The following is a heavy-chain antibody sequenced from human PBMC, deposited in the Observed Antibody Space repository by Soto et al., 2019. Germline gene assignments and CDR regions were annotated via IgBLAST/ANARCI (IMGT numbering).Heavy chain of an antibody. CDR2: INPSGGST. Sequence: ASLKVSCKASGYTFTSYYMHWVRQAPGQGLEWMGIINPSGGSTSYAQKFQGRVTMTRDTSTSTVYIELSSLRSDDTAVYYCARDSRYCSSTSRYPSYNMDVWGKGTTVTVSS. J-gene: IGHJ6*03. CDR3: ARDSRYCSSTSRYPSYNMDV. V-gene: IGHV1-46*03. CDR1: GYTFTSYY. D-gene: IGHD2-2*01.